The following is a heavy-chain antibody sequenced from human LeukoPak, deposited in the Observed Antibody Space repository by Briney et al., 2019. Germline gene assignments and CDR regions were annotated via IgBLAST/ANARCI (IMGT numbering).Heavy chain of an antibody. CDR1: GFTFSSYA. D-gene: IGHD3-10*01. CDR3: AKDPWSITMVRGVDY. Sequence: PGGSLRLSCAASGFTFSSYAMSWVRQAPGKGLGWVSAISGSGGSTYYADSVKGRFTISRDNSKNTLYLQMNSLRAEDTAVYYCAKDPWSITMVRGVDYWGQGTLVTVSS. CDR2: ISGSGGST. V-gene: IGHV3-23*01. J-gene: IGHJ4*02.